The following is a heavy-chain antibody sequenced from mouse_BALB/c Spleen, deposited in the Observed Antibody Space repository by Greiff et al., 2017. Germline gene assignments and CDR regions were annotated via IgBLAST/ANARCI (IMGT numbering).Heavy chain of an antibody. CDR3: AKSGGYYYGSVDY. CDR2: ISSGSSTI. V-gene: IGHV5-17*02. D-gene: IGHD1-1*01. CDR1: GFTFSSFG. Sequence: EVNLVESGGGLVQPGGSRKLSCAASGFTFSSFGMHWVRQAPEKGLEWVAYISSGSSTIYYADTVKGRFTISRDNPKNTLFLQMTSLRSEDTAMYYCAKSGGYYYGSVDYWGQGTTLTVSS. J-gene: IGHJ2*01.